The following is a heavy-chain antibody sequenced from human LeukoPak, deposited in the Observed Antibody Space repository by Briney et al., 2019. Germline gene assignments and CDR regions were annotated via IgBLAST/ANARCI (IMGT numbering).Heavy chain of an antibody. V-gene: IGHV3-30*02. J-gene: IGHJ3*02. CDR2: MRYDGSNK. D-gene: IGHD1-26*01. Sequence: GGSLRLSCAASGFTFSSYGMHWVRQAPGKGLEWVAFMRYDGSNKYYADSVKGRFTISRDNSKNTLYLQMNSLRAEDTAVYYCAKTLRELSGGAFDIWGQGTMVTVSS. CDR3: AKTLRELSGGAFDI. CDR1: GFTFSSYG.